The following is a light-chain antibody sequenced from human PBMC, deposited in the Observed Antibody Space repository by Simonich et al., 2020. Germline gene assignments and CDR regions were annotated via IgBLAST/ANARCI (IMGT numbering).Light chain of an antibody. Sequence: QSALTQPASVSGSPGQSITISCTGTSWDVGGYNNVSWYQQHPGKAPKLMIYDVSNRPSGVSNRFSGSKSGNTASLTISGLQAEDEADYYCSSYTSSSTVVFGGGTKLTVL. CDR3: SSYTSSSTVV. V-gene: IGLV2-14*03. J-gene: IGLJ2*01. CDR1: SWDVGGYNN. CDR2: DVS.